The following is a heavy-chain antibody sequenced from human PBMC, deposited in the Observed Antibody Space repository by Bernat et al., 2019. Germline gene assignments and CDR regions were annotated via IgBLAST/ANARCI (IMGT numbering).Heavy chain of an antibody. CDR2: ISSSSSYT. V-gene: IGHV3-48*04. CDR1: GFPFSSYA. Sequence: EVQLLESGGGLVQPGGSLRLSCAASGFPFSSYAMTWVRQAPGKGLEWVSYISSSSSYTNYADSVKGRFTISRDNAKNSLYLQMNSLRAEDTAVYYCARDRVRGAWFDPWGQGTLVTVSS. CDR3: ARDRVRGAWFDP. D-gene: IGHD3-10*01. J-gene: IGHJ5*02.